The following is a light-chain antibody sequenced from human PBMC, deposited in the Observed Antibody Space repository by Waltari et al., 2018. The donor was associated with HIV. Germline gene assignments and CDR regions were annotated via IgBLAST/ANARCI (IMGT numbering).Light chain of an antibody. CDR1: ALPKKY. CDR2: AYS. J-gene: IGLJ2*01. V-gene: IGLV3-10*01. Sequence: SYQLPQPPPVSVSPGQTARIPCSGAALPKKYAYSYQQKSGQAPVLVFYAYSKRPAGIPERFSGSSSGTMATLTISGAQVEDEADYYCYSEDSTGSRRVFGGGTKLTVL. CDR3: YSEDSTGSRRV.